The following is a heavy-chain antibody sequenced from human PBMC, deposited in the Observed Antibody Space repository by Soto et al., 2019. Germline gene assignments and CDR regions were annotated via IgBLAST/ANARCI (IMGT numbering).Heavy chain of an antibody. CDR2: ISAYNGNT. V-gene: IGHV1-18*01. CDR1: GYTFTSYG. CDR3: AREDDSNYCSGGSCYSGP. J-gene: IGHJ5*02. D-gene: IGHD2-15*01. Sequence: GASVKVSCKASGYTFTSYGISWVRQAPGQGLEWMGWISAYNGNTNYAQKLQGRVTMTTDTSTSTAHMELRSLRSDDTAVYYCAREDDSNYCSGGSCYSGPWGQGTLVTVSS.